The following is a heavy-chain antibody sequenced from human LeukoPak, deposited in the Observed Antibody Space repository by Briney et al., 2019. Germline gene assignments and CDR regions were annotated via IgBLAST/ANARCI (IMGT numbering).Heavy chain of an antibody. D-gene: IGHD5-18*01. CDR2: ISYDGSNK. CDR1: GFTFSSYA. Sequence: PGRSLRLTCAASGFTFSSYAMHWVRQAPGKGLEWVAVISYDGSNKYYADSVKGRFTISRDNSKNTLYLQMNSLRAEDTAVYYCARGLRGYSYGPEGYWGQGTLVTVSS. J-gene: IGHJ4*02. V-gene: IGHV3-30*04. CDR3: ARGLRGYSYGPEGY.